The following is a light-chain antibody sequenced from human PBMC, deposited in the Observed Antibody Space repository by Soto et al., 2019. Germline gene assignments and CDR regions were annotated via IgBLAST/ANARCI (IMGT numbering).Light chain of an antibody. J-gene: IGKJ4*01. CDR3: QQYNNWAPLT. CDR2: GAS. CDR1: QSVGKD. V-gene: IGKV3-15*01. Sequence: EVVMTQSPATLSVSPGEGATLYCRASQSVGKDVAWYQQKPGQAPRLLIFGASVRATGIPSRFSGSGSVTEFTLTISGLQSEDFAVYSCQQYNNWAPLTFGGGTKV.